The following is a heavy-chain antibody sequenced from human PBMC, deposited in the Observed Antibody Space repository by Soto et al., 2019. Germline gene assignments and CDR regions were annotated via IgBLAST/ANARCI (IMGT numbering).Heavy chain of an antibody. D-gene: IGHD6-19*01. V-gene: IGHV3-23*01. Sequence: PGGSLRLSCAASGFTFSSYAMSWVRQAPGKGLEWVSAISGSGGSTYYADSVKGRFTISRDNSKNTLYLQMNSLRAEDTAVYYCAKTPVSIYSSGWRINWFDPWGQGTLVTVSS. CDR1: GFTFSSYA. J-gene: IGHJ5*02. CDR3: AKTPVSIYSSGWRINWFDP. CDR2: ISGSGGST.